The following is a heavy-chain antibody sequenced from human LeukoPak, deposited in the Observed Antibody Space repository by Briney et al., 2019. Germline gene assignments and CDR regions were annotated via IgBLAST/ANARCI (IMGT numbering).Heavy chain of an antibody. V-gene: IGHV3-13*01. Sequence: GGSLRLSCAASGFTFSSYDMHWVRQATGKGREWVSAIGTAGDTYYPGSVKGRFTISRENAKNSLYLQMNSLRAGDTAVYYCARSLIAAAGYYYYGMDVWGQGTTVTVSS. CDR3: ARSLIAAAGYYYYGMDV. CDR2: IGTAGDT. D-gene: IGHD6-13*01. CDR1: GFTFSSYD. J-gene: IGHJ6*02.